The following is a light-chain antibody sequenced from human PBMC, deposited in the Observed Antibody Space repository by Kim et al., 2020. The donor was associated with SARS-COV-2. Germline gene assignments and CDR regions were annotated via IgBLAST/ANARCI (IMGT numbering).Light chain of an antibody. CDR1: QGISSA. J-gene: IGKJ4*01. V-gene: IGKV1-13*02. CDR2: VAS. CDR3: QQFNSYPLT. Sequence: AYVGDRVTITCRGSQGISSALVWYQQKPGKAPKLLIYVASSLASGVPARFSGSGSGTDFTLTISRLQPEDFAIYYCQQFNSYPLTFGGGTKVDIK.